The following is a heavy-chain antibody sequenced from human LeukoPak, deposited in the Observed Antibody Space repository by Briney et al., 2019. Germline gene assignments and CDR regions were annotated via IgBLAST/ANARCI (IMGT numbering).Heavy chain of an antibody. Sequence: SETLSLTCTVSGGSISSYYWSWIRQPPGKGLEWIGYIYYSGSTNYNPSHKSRVTISVDTSKYQFSLKLSSVTAADTAVYYCASVAEVAAINYWGQGTLVTVSS. V-gene: IGHV4-59*01. D-gene: IGHD2-15*01. CDR3: ASVAEVAAINY. J-gene: IGHJ4*02. CDR2: IYYSGST. CDR1: GGSISSYY.